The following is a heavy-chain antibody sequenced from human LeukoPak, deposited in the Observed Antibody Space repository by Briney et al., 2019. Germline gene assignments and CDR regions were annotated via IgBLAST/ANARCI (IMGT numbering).Heavy chain of an antibody. D-gene: IGHD2-15*01. CDR2: ISYDGRNK. J-gene: IGHJ3*02. V-gene: IGHV3-30*03. Sequence: PGRSLRLSCAASGFTFRNYGMHWVRQAPGKGLEWVAVISYDGRNKYFAGSVKGRFTISRDNSKNTLYLQMNSLRAEDTAVYYCASSGYYSGGSCYYAFDIWGQGTMVTVSS. CDR1: GFTFRNYG. CDR3: ASSGYYSGGSCYYAFDI.